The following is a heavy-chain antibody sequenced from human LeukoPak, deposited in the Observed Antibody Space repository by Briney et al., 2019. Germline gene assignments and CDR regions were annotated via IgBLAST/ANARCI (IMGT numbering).Heavy chain of an antibody. Sequence: GESLKISCKGSGYSFTSYWIGWVRQMPGKGLEWMGIIYPGDSDTRYSPSFQGQVTISADKSISTAYLQWSSLKASDTAMYYCARQLAPGIASPDAFDIWGQGTMVTVSS. CDR3: ARQLAPGIASPDAFDI. D-gene: IGHD6-13*01. CDR2: IYPGDSDT. V-gene: IGHV5-51*01. CDR1: GYSFTSYW. J-gene: IGHJ3*02.